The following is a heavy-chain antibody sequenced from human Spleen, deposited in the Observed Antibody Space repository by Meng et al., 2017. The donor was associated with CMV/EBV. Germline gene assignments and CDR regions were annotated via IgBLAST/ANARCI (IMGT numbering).Heavy chain of an antibody. V-gene: IGHV3-30*02. D-gene: IGHD6-19*01. CDR1: GFTFSNYG. J-gene: IGHJ6*02. Sequence: GGSLRLSCAASGFTFSNYGMHWVRQAPGEGLEWVAFIRFDGSNKYYADSVKGRFTISRDNSKNTLYLQMNTLRAEDTAVCYCAKAVLIYSSGVAGGMDVWGQGTTVTVSS. CDR3: AKAVLIYSSGVAGGMDV. CDR2: IRFDGSNK.